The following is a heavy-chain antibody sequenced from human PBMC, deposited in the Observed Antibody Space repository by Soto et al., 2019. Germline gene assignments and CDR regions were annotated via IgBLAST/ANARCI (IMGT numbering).Heavy chain of an antibody. CDR1: GFSFSPYD. CDR3: VRGRKGYFDP. V-gene: IGHV3-23*01. CDR2: LTGSGDDT. J-gene: IGHJ5*02. Sequence: GGSLRLSCVASGFSFSPYDMNWVRQAPGKGLEWVAGLTGSGDDTYYADSVKGRFTISRVNSKNILYLQMNNLRVDDTALYYCVRGRKGYFDPWGQGTLVTVSS. D-gene: IGHD2-2*01.